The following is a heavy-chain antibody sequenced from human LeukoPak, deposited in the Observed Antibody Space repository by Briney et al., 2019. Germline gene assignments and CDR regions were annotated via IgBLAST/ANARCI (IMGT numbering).Heavy chain of an antibody. V-gene: IGHV4-4*02. D-gene: IGHD3-10*01. J-gene: IGHJ3*02. CDR1: GGSISSSNW. Sequence: SETLSLTCAVSGGSISSSNWWSWVRQPPGKGLEWIGEIYHSGSTNYNPSLKSRVTISVDKSKNQFSLKLSSVTAADAAVYYCAREWMVRGVISGAFDIWGQGTMVTVSS. CDR3: AREWMVRGVISGAFDI. CDR2: IYHSGST.